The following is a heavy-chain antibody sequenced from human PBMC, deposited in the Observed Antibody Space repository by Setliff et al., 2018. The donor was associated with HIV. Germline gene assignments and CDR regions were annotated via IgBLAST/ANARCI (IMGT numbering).Heavy chain of an antibody. CDR2: IYHSGSS. Sequence: PSETLSLTCVVSGDSIRNGGYSWTWIRQPPGKGLEWIGFIYHSGSSFYNPSLKSRVTISRDRSANQFSLTLTSVTAADTGVYYCARVVETTYISGFGAFDVWGQGKVVTVS. J-gene: IGHJ3*01. D-gene: IGHD4-4*01. CDR1: GDSIRNGGYS. CDR3: ARVVETTYISGFGAFDV. V-gene: IGHV4-30-2*01.